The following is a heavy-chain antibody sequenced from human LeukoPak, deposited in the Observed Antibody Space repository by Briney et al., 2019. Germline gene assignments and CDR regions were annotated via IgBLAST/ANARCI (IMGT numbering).Heavy chain of an antibody. CDR3: ARERGNYLRY. Sequence: GGSLTLSCPASGFTFSSYAMSWVRQAPGKGREWVSYISSSGSSTHYADSAKGRFTISRDNAKNSLYLQMNSLRVEDTAVYYCARERGNYLRYWGQGTLVTVSS. D-gene: IGHD3-10*01. CDR2: ISSSGSST. V-gene: IGHV3-48*01. CDR1: GFTFSSYA. J-gene: IGHJ4*02.